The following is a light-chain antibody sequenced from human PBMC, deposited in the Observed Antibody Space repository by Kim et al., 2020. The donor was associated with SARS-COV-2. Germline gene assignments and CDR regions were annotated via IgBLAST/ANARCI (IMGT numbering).Light chain of an antibody. CDR2: RAS. CDR1: LNIANS. J-gene: IGKJ2*01. Sequence: AIRMTQSPSSLSASAGDRVTITCRASLNIANSLAWYQQKPGRAPNILIYRASTLQSGVPSRFSGSGSGTDFTLTISCLQSEDFATYYCQQSYGYPYTFGQGTKLEI. V-gene: IGKV1-8*01. CDR3: QQSYGYPYT.